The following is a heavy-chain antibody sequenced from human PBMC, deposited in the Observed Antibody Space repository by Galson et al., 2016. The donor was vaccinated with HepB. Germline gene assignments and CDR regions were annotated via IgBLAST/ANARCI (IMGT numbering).Heavy chain of an antibody. V-gene: IGHV4-4*01. CDR1: GGSIRSGYW. Sequence: TLSLTCAVSGGSIRSGYWWTWVRQPPGKGLEWIGEIYHSGSTHYSASLKSRVTISVDKSKNEFSLKVTSVTAADTAVYFCARGPLEGSKFFSIRPRYDYDYGMDVWGQGTTVTVSS. CDR2: IYHSGST. J-gene: IGHJ6*02. D-gene: IGHD3-16*02. CDR3: ARGPLEGSKFFSIRPRYDYDYGMDV.